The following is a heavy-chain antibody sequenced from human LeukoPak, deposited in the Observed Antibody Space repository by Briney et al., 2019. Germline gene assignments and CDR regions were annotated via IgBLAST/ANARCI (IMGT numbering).Heavy chain of an antibody. CDR2: IYYSGST. J-gene: IGHJ5*02. D-gene: IGHD1-20*01. CDR1: GGSISSHY. Sequence: SETLSLTCTVSGGSISSHYWSWIRQPPGKGLGWIGYIYYSGSTNYNPSLKSRVTISVDTSKNQFSLKLSSVTAADTAVYYCAREVTGNWFDPWGQGTLVTVSS. CDR3: AREVTGNWFDP. V-gene: IGHV4-59*11.